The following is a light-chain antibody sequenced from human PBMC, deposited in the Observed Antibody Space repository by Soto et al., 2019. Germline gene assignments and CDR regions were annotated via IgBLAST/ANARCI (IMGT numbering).Light chain of an antibody. CDR2: DVS. CDR1: SSDVGGYNY. Sequence: QSVLTQPRSVSGSPGQSVTISCTGTSSDVGGYNYVSWYQQHPGKAPKLIIYDVSKRPSGVPDRFSGSKSGNTASLTISGLQADDEADYYCCSYAGSSDVVFGGGTKLTVL. J-gene: IGLJ2*01. CDR3: CSYAGSSDVV. V-gene: IGLV2-11*01.